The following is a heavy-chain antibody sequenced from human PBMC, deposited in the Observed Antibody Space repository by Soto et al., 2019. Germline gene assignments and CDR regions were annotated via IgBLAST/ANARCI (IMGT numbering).Heavy chain of an antibody. CDR1: GYTFTSYY. CDR3: ARDRPHTYYDFWSGYFSGTWFDP. CDR2: INPSGGST. V-gene: IGHV1-46*03. D-gene: IGHD3-3*01. J-gene: IGHJ5*02. Sequence: QVQLVQSGAEVKKPGASVKVSCKASGYTFTSYYMHWVRQAPGQGLEWMGIINPSGGSTSYAQKFQGRVTMTRDTSTSTVYMELSSLRSEDTAVYYCARDRPHTYYDFWSGYFSGTWFDPWGQGTLVTVSS.